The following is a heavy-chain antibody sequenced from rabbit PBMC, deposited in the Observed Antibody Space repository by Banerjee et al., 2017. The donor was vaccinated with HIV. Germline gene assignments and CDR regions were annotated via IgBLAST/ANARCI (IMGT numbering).Heavy chain of an antibody. J-gene: IGHJ4*01. CDR1: GFSFSNKYV. V-gene: IGHV1S45*01. D-gene: IGHD4-2*01. CDR2: IYTGNT. Sequence: QQQLEESGGGLVKPEGSLTLSCTASGFSFSNKYVMCWVRQAPGKGLEWIGCIYTGNTVYATWAKGPFTISKTSSTTVTLQMTSLTAADTATYFCARDAGSIGYFNLWGQGTLVTVS. CDR3: ARDAGSIGYFNL.